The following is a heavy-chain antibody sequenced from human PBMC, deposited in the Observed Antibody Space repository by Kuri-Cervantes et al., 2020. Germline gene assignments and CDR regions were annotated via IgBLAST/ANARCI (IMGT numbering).Heavy chain of an antibody. CDR1: GFTFDDYA. J-gene: IGHJ4*02. D-gene: IGHD6-6*01. CDR3: ARVGRSTRPGY. Sequence: GGSLRLSCAASGFTFDDYAMHWVRQAPGKGLEWVSSISSSSSYIYYADSVKGRFTISRDNAKNSLYLQMNSLRGEDTAVYYCARVGRSTRPGYWGQGTLVTVSS. CDR2: ISSSSSYI. V-gene: IGHV3-21*01.